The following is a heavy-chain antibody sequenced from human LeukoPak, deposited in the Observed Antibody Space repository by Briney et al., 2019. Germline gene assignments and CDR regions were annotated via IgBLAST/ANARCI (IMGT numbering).Heavy chain of an antibody. CDR3: ARSVTAAANYYYMDV. J-gene: IGHJ6*03. CDR1: GYTFTSYD. Sequence: ASVKVSCRASGYTFTSYDINWVRQATGQGLEWMGWMNPNSGNTGYAQKFQGRVNMNRNTSISTAYMVLSSLRSEDTAVYYCARSVTAAANYYYMDVWGKGTTVTVSS. D-gene: IGHD6-13*01. CDR2: MNPNSGNT. V-gene: IGHV1-8*01.